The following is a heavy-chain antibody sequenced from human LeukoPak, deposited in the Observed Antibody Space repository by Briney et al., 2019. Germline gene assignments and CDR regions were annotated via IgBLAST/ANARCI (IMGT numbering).Heavy chain of an antibody. Sequence: GGSLRLSCAASGFTFRSYEMNWVRQAPGKGLEYVSAISSHGSSTDYADSVKGRFTISRDNAKNSLYLQMSSLRDEDTAMYYCSSESRYWGQGTLVIVSS. CDR3: SSESRY. J-gene: IGHJ4*02. V-gene: IGHV3-64*04. D-gene: IGHD3-22*01. CDR2: ISSHGSST. CDR1: GFTFRSYE.